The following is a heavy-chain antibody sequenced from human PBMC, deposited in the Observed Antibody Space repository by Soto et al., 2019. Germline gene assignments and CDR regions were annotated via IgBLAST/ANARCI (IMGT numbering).Heavy chain of an antibody. Sequence: SETLSLTCTVSGGSISSSSYYWGWIRQPPGKGLEWIGSIYYSGSTYYNPSLKSRVTISVDTSKNRFSLKLSSVTAADTAVYYCAGLPYYYDSSGSPPFDYWGQGTLVTVSS. V-gene: IGHV4-39*01. CDR2: IYYSGST. CDR1: GGSISSSSYY. D-gene: IGHD3-22*01. CDR3: AGLPYYYDSSGSPPFDY. J-gene: IGHJ4*02.